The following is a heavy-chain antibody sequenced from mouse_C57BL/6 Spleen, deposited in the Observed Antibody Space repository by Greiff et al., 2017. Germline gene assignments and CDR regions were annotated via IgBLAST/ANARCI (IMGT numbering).Heavy chain of an antibody. D-gene: IGHD1-1*01. CDR1: GYSFTGYY. CDR2: INPSTGGT. V-gene: IGHV1-42*01. Sequence: EVKLEESGPELVKPGASVKISCKASGYSFTGYYMNWVKQSPEKSLEWIGEINPSTGGTTYNQKFKAKATLTVDKSSSTAYMQLKSLTSEDSAVYYCARWSYGSRYFDYWGQGTTLTVSS. J-gene: IGHJ2*01. CDR3: ARWSYGSRYFDY.